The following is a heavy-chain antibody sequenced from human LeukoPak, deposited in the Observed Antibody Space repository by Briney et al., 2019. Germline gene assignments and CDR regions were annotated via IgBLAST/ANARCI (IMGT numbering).Heavy chain of an antibody. CDR2: IHISGST. CDR1: GGSISSGSYY. J-gene: IGHJ4*02. CDR3: ASAYGGSFYFGF. D-gene: IGHD1-26*01. Sequence: SQTRSLTCTVSGGSISSGSYYWSWIRQPAGKGLDWIGRIHISGSTNYNPSLKSRVTISVDTSKNQFSLKLSSVTAADTAVYYCASAYGGSFYFGFWGQGTLVTVSS. V-gene: IGHV4-61*02.